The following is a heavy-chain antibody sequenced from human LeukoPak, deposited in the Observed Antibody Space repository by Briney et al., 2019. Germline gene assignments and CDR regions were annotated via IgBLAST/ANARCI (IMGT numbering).Heavy chain of an antibody. CDR2: ISGSGGST. V-gene: IGHV3-23*01. D-gene: IGHD6-13*01. CDR3: TKVRSGSSNWALRVFDY. J-gene: IGHJ4*02. CDR1: GFTFSSYA. Sequence: PGGSLRLSCAASGFTFSSYAMSWVRQAPGKGLEWVSAISGSGGSTYYADSVKGRFTISRDNSKNTLYLQMNSLRVDDTAVYYCTKVRSGSSNWALRVFDYWGQGALVTVSS.